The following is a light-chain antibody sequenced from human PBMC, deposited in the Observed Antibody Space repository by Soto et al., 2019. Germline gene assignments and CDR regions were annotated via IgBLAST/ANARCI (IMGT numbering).Light chain of an antibody. CDR1: QSVSSRY. J-gene: IGKJ1*01. CDR2: GAS. V-gene: IGKV3-20*01. Sequence: EIVLTQSPGTLSLSPGERATLSCRASQSVSSRYFAWYQQKPGQAPRLLIYGASSRATGIPDRFSGSGSGTDFTLIISRLEPEDFAVYYCQQYGTSPWTFGQGTKVDIK. CDR3: QQYGTSPWT.